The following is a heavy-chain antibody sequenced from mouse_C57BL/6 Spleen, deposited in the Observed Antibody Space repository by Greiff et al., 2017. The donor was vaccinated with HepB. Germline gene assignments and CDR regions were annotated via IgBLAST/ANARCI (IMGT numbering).Heavy chain of an antibody. CDR2: ISDGGSYT. CDR1: GFTFSSYA. J-gene: IGHJ1*03. V-gene: IGHV5-4*01. Sequence: EVQLVESGGGLVKPGGSLKLSCAASGFTFSSYAMSWVRQTPEKRLEWVATISDGGSYTYYPDNVKGRFTISRDTAKNNLYLQMSHLKSEDTAMYYCARGGGYFDVWGTGTTVTVSS. CDR3: ARGGGYFDV.